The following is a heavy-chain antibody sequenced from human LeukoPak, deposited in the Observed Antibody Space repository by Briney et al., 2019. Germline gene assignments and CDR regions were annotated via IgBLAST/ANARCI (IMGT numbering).Heavy chain of an antibody. Sequence: GASVKVSCKASEYTFTDYYVHWVRQAPGQGLEWMGWLNPRSGDTEYAQNFQGRVTMTRDPSISTAYMDLSSLTSDDTAVYYCARDLFSMAKFLPPVVFVIWGQGT. V-gene: IGHV1-2*02. CDR3: ARDLFSMAKFLPPVVFVI. CDR1: EYTFTDYY. CDR2: LNPRSGDT. J-gene: IGHJ4*02. D-gene: IGHD3-16*02.